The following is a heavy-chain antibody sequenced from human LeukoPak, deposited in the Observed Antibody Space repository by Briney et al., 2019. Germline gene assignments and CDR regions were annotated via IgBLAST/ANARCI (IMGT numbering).Heavy chain of an antibody. J-gene: IGHJ4*02. CDR1: GFTFSNYA. D-gene: IGHD3-10*01. Sequence: GRSLRLSCAASGFTFSNYAMHWVRQAPGKGLEWVAVISSDGSSKYYTDSVKDRFTISRDNSKNTLYLQMNSLRPVDTAVYYCARAWDYYGSGSYPDYWGQGTLVTVSS. CDR2: ISSDGSSK. CDR3: ARAWDYYGSGSYPDY. V-gene: IGHV3-30*04.